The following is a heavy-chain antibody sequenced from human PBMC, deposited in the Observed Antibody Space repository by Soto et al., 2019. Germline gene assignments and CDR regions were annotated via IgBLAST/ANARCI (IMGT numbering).Heavy chain of an antibody. Sequence: PGGSLRLSCAASGFTFSSYAMHWVRQAPGKGLEWVAVISYDGSNKYYADSVKGRFTISRDNSKNTLHLQMNSLRAEDTAVYYCAKGAFFDILTGYDYWGQGTLVTVSS. J-gene: IGHJ4*02. CDR3: AKGAFFDILTGYDY. D-gene: IGHD3-9*01. CDR2: ISYDGSNK. V-gene: IGHV3-30-3*01. CDR1: GFTFSSYA.